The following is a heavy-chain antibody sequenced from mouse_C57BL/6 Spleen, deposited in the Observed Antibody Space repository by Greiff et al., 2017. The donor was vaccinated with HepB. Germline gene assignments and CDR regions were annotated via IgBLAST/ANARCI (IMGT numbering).Heavy chain of an antibody. J-gene: IGHJ4*01. CDR1: GYAFSSYW. CDR2: IYPGDGDT. V-gene: IGHV1-80*01. Sequence: VKLMESGAELVKPGASVKISCKASGYAFSSYWMNWVKQRPGKGLEWIGQIYPGDGDTNYNGKFKGKATLTADKSSSTAYMQLSSLTSEDSAVYFCARRGGSYAMDYWGQGTSVTVSS. CDR3: ARRGGSYAMDY. D-gene: IGHD1-1*02.